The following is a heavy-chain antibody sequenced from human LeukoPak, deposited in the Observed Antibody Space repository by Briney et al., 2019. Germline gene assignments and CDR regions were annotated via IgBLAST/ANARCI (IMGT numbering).Heavy chain of an antibody. Sequence: SETLSLSCAVYGGSFSGYYWSWIRQPPGKGLEWIGEINHSGSTNYNPSLKSRVTISVDTSKNQFSLKLSSVTAADTAVYYCARGYVYFDYWGQGTLVTVSS. CDR2: INHSGST. D-gene: IGHD3-10*02. V-gene: IGHV4-34*01. CDR1: GGSFSGYY. J-gene: IGHJ4*02. CDR3: ARGYVYFDY.